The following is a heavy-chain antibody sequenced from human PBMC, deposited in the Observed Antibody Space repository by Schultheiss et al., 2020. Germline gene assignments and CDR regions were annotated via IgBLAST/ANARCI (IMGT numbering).Heavy chain of an antibody. CDR2: ISYDGSNK. V-gene: IGHV3-30*04. J-gene: IGHJ6*03. CDR3: ARGSRNYYYYYYMDV. D-gene: IGHD2-2*01. CDR1: GFTFSSYA. Sequence: GGSLRLSCAASGFTFSSYAMHWVRQAPGKGLEWVAVISYDGSNKYYADSVKGRFTISRDNAKNSLYLQMNSLRAEDTAVYYCARGSRNYYYYYYMDVWGKGTTVNVYS.